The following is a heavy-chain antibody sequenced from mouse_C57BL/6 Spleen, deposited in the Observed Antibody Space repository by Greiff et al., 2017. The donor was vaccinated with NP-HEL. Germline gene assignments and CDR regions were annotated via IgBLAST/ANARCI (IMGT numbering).Heavy chain of an antibody. CDR2: IDPEDGDT. Sequence: VQLQQSGSALLRPGASVKLSCTASGFNIKDYYMHWVKQRPEQGLEWIGRIDPEDGDTEYAPKFQGKATMTADTSSNTAYLQLSSLTSEDTAVYYCTTCYYYGSSPLDYWGQGTTLTVSS. CDR3: TTCYYYGSSPLDY. J-gene: IGHJ2*01. CDR1: GFNIKDYY. D-gene: IGHD1-1*01. V-gene: IGHV14-1*01.